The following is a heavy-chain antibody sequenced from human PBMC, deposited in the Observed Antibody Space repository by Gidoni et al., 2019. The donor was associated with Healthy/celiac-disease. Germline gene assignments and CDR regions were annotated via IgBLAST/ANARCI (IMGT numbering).Heavy chain of an antibody. CDR2: IYYSGST. CDR3: ARDRGWFDP. Sequence: QVQLQESGPGLVKTSETLALTCTVSGGSISSYYWSWIRQPPGKGMEWIWYIYYSGSTNYNPSLKSLVTISVDTSKNQFSLKLSSVTAADTAVYYCARDRGWFDPWGQGTLVTVSS. D-gene: IGHD3-10*01. J-gene: IGHJ5*02. V-gene: IGHV4-59*01. CDR1: GGSISSYY.